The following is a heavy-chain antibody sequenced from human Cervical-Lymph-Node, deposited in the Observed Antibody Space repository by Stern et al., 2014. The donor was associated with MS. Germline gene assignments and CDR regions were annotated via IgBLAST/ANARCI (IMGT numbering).Heavy chain of an antibody. D-gene: IGHD3-3*01. V-gene: IGHV3-53*01. Sequence: VQLVESGGGLIQPGGSLRLSCAAPGFTVSNNYMSWVRQAPGKGLEWVSLIYTDDSTYCAGSVKARFTISRDSPKTKLFLQMNSLRAEDTAVYYCARAIFGVNAAAMAPDAFDTWGQGTMVTVSS. J-gene: IGHJ3*02. CDR2: IYTDDST. CDR3: ARAIFGVNAAAMAPDAFDT. CDR1: GFTVSNNY.